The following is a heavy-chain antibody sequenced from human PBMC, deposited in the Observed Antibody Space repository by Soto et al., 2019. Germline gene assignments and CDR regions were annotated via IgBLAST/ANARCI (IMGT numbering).Heavy chain of an antibody. CDR3: ARVLVAARPYYYYCGMDV. CDR2: ISYDGSNK. D-gene: IGHD6-6*01. CDR1: GFTFSSYA. V-gene: IGHV3-30-3*01. Sequence: QVQLVESGGGVVQPGRSLRLSCAASGFTFSSYAMHWVRQAPGKGLEWVAVISYDGSNKYYADSVKGRFTISRDNSKNTLYLQMNSLRADDTAVYYCARVLVAARPYYYYCGMDVWGQGTTVTVSS. J-gene: IGHJ6*02.